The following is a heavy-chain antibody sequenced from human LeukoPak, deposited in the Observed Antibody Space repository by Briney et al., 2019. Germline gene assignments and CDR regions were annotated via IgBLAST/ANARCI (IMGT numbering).Heavy chain of an antibody. CDR1: GFTVSSNY. CDR3: ASRVDTAIIPANWFDP. Sequence: GGSLRLSCAASGFTVSSNYMSWVRQAPGKGLEWVSSISSSSYIYYADSVKGRFTISRDNAKNSLYLQMNSLRAEDTAVYYCASRVDTAIIPANWFDPWGQGTLVTVSS. J-gene: IGHJ5*02. CDR2: ISSSSYI. V-gene: IGHV3-69-1*01. D-gene: IGHD5-18*01.